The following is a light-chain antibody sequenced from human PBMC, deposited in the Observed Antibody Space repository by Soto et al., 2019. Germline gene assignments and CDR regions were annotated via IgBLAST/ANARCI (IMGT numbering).Light chain of an antibody. V-gene: IGLV2-8*01. CDR2: EVN. Sequence: QSALTQPPSASGSPGQSVTVSCTGSSSDVGAYNYVSWYQQHPGKAPKLMIYEVNKRPSGVPDRFSGSKSGNTASLTVSGLQAEDEADYYCTSFGGSKVFGGGTKLTVL. CDR1: SSDVGAYNY. CDR3: TSFGGSKV. J-gene: IGLJ2*01.